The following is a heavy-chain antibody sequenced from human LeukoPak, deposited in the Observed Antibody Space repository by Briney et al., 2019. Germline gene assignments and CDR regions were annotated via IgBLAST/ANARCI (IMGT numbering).Heavy chain of an antibody. J-gene: IGHJ2*01. CDR3: ARDGVSALNLYSDL. V-gene: IGHV4-59*01. D-gene: IGHD3-3*01. CDR1: GGSISGYY. CDR2: IYYSGST. Sequence: SETLSLTCIVSGGSISGYYWSWIRQPPGKGLEWIGSIYYSGSTDYNPSLKSRVIIPVETSKNQFSLSLISVTAADTAVYYCARDGVSALNLYSDLWGRGTLVTVSS.